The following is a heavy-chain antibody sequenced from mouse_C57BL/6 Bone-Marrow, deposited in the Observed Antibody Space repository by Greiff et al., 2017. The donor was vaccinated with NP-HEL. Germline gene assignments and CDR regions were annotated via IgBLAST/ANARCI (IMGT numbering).Heavy chain of an antibody. CDR2: ISSGGSYT. J-gene: IGHJ3*01. D-gene: IGHD2-1*01. CDR3: ARGYGIPFAY. V-gene: IGHV5-6*01. Sequence: EVQLQESGGDLVKPGGSLKLSCAASGFTFSSYGMSWVRQTPDKRLEWVATISSGGSYTYYPDSVKGRFTISRDNAKNTLYLQMSSLKSEDTAMYYCARGYGIPFAYWGQGTLVTVSA. CDR1: GFTFSSYG.